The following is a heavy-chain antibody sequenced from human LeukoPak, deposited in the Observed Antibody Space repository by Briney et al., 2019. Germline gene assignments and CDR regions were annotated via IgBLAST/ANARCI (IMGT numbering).Heavy chain of an antibody. CDR1: GGSISSSNYY. D-gene: IGHD5-18*01. Sequence: SETLSLTCTVSGGSISSSNYYWGWIRQPPGKGLEWIGTIYYTGETYHNASLRSRVTMSVDTSKNQFSLKVNSVTATDTAVYYCARRDRYSSGQFDHWGQGTLVTVSS. CDR3: ARRDRYSSGQFDH. V-gene: IGHV4-39*01. CDR2: IYYTGET. J-gene: IGHJ4*02.